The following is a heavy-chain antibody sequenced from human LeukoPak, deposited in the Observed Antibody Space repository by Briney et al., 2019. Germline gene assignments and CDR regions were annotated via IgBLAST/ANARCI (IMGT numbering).Heavy chain of an antibody. J-gene: IGHJ4*02. CDR2: IYYSGST. CDR1: GGSISSSSYY. Sequence: NASETLSLTCTVSGGSISSSSYYWGWIRQPPGKGLEWIGSIYYSGSTYYNPSLKSRVTISVDTSKNQFSLKLSSVTAADTAVYYCARDYGGWLQSYYFDYWGQGNLVTVSS. CDR3: ARDYGGWLQSYYFDY. V-gene: IGHV4-39*07. D-gene: IGHD5-24*01.